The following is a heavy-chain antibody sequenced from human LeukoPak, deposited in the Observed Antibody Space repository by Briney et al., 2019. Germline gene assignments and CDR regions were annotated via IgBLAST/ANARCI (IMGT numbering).Heavy chain of an antibody. Sequence: SETLSLTCTVSGGSFSSDYWSWIWNPAGPGMEWIWRIYTSGSTSYNPSLKSRVTMSVDTSNNQFSLKLTSVTAADTAVYYCARQPPQYYGMDVWGQGTMVTVSS. D-gene: IGHD1-14*01. CDR1: GGSFSSDY. CDR2: IYTSGST. CDR3: ARQPPQYYGMDV. J-gene: IGHJ6*02. V-gene: IGHV4-4*07.